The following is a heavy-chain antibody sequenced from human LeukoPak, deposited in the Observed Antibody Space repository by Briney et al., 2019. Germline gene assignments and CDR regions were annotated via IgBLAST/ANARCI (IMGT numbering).Heavy chain of an antibody. D-gene: IGHD6-13*01. V-gene: IGHV3-23*01. CDR1: GLTFDNYA. CDR2: ITTGGDST. J-gene: IGHJ5*01. Sequence: GGSLRLSCAASGLTFDNYAMSWVRQAPGKGLEWVSAITTGGDSTYYADSVKGRFTISRDNSKNTLYLQINSVRAEDTAVYYCARAYSSSWYDFWGQGTLVTVSS. CDR3: ARAYSSSWYDF.